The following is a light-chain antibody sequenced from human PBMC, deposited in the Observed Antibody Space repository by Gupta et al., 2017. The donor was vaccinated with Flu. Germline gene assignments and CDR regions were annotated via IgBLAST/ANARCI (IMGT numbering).Light chain of an antibody. Sequence: QSVLTQPLSASGTPGQRFTISCSGSSSNIGSNSVNWYQQLPRMAPRLLIYGNNRRPSGVPDRFSGSKSGTSASLVISGLQAEDEAEYYCAALDDSWNGQVFGGGTTVTVL. J-gene: IGLJ2*01. CDR3: AALDDSWNGQV. CDR2: GNN. CDR1: SSNIGSNS. V-gene: IGLV1-44*01.